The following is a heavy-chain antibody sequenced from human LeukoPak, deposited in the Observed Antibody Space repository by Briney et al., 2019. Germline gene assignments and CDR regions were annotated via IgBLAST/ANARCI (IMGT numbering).Heavy chain of an antibody. CDR1: GGSISSSSYY. CDR2: INYSGNT. Sequence: KPSETLSLTGTVAGGSISSSSYYWGWIRQPPGKGLEWIGSINYSGNTYYNPSLKSRVTISADTSKNQFSLKLSSVTATDTAVYYCARHNQGEWFDPWGQGTRVTVSS. CDR3: ARHNQGEWFDP. V-gene: IGHV4-39*01. J-gene: IGHJ5*02. D-gene: IGHD3-16*01.